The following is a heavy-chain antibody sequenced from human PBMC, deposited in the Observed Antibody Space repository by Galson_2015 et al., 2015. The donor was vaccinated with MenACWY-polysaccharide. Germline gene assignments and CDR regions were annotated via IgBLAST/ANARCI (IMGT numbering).Heavy chain of an antibody. J-gene: IGHJ4*02. Sequence: SLRLSCAASGFYFSTYALSWVRQAPGTGLEWVSSISSDGNSQYYAESLEGRFTISRDNAKNSLYLQMNFLRADDSAVYYCARWGVVSEPYWGQGTLVTVSS. CDR1: GFYFSTYA. CDR3: ARWGVVSEPY. V-gene: IGHV3-21*01. D-gene: IGHD4-23*01. CDR2: ISSDGNSQ.